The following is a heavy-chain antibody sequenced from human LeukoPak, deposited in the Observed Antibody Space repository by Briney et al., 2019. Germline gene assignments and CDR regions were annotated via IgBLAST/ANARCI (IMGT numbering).Heavy chain of an antibody. V-gene: IGHV3-7*04. D-gene: IGHD6-13*01. CDR1: GFTFSTYW. CDR3: ARVDAGYASSWFGGLWFDY. CDR2: IKQDGGET. J-gene: IGHJ4*02. Sequence: GGSLRLSCGASGFTFSTYWMSWVRQAPGKGLEWVASIKQDGGETNYVDSVRGRFTISRDNAKNSVYLQMSRLRAEDTAVYYCARVDAGYASSWFGGLWFDYWGQGSPVTVSS.